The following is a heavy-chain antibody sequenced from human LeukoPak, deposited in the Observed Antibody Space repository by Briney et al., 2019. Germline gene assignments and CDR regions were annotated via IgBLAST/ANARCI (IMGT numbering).Heavy chain of an antibody. CDR2: IYHSGST. CDR1: GGSISSGGYS. V-gene: IGHV4-30-2*01. Sequence: SETLSLTCAVSGGSISSGGYSWSWIRQPPGKGLEWIGYIYHSGSTYYNPSLKSRVTISVDKSKNQFSLKLSSVTAADTAVYYCARVKARATMGVYFDYWGQGTLVTVSS. D-gene: IGHD3-16*01. J-gene: IGHJ4*02. CDR3: ARVKARATMGVYFDY.